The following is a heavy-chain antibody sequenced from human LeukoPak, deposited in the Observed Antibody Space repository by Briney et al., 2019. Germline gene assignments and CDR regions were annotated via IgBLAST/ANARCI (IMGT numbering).Heavy chain of an antibody. CDR2: VSGTAKNT. D-gene: IGHD3-3*01. CDR1: RFTFDNYA. CDR3: AKSHRGGLRFMVGFFYMDV. Sequence: TGGSLRLSCTASRFTFDNYAMSWARQAPGQGLEWVSAVSGTAKNTYYADSVKGRFTTSRHNSNNTVYLQMKSLRAEDTAVYYCAKSHRGGLRFMVGFFYMDVWGSGTTVAVSS. V-gene: IGHV3-23*01. J-gene: IGHJ6*03.